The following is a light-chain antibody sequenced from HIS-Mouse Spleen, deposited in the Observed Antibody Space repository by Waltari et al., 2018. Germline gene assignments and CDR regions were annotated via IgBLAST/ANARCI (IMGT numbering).Light chain of an antibody. V-gene: IGLV2-23*01. J-gene: IGLJ3*02. CDR1: SSDVGSYNL. CDR2: EGS. Sequence: QSALTQPASVSGSPGQSITISCTGTSSDVGSYNLVSWYQQQPGKAPKLMIYEGSKRPSGVSKRVSGSKSGNTASLTISGLQAEDEADYYCCSYAGSSTWLFGGGTNLTVL. CDR3: CSYAGSSTWL.